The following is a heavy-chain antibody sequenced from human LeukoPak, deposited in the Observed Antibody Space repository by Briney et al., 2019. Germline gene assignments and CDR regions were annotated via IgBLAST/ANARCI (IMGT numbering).Heavy chain of an antibody. J-gene: IGHJ4*02. CDR1: GFTFSDYY. V-gene: IGHV4-31*02. D-gene: IGHD6-13*01. Sequence: LRLSCAASGFTFSDYYMSWIRQHPGKGLEWIGYIYYSGSTYYNPSLKSRVTISVDTSKSQFSLKLSSVTAADTAVYYCARVGAAGISFDYWGQGTLVTVSS. CDR3: ARVGAAGISFDY. CDR2: IYYSGST.